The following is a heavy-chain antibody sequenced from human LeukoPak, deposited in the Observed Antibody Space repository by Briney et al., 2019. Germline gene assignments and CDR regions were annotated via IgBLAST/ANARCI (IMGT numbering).Heavy chain of an antibody. CDR2: IIPILGTA. D-gene: IGHD6-13*01. CDR1: GGTFSRYA. Sequence: SVKVSCKASGGTFSRYAISWVRQAPGQGLEWMGGIIPILGTANYAQKFQGRVTITTDESTSTAYMELSSLRSEDTAVYYCAREEPGIAAAGSKGGSWFDPWGQGILVTVSS. J-gene: IGHJ5*02. V-gene: IGHV1-69*05. CDR3: AREEPGIAAAGSKGGSWFDP.